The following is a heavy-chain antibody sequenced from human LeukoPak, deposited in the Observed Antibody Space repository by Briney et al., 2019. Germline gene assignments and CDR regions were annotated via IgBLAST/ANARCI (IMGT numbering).Heavy chain of an antibody. V-gene: IGHV1-18*01. J-gene: IGHJ1*01. CDR3: ARDLWSSGSYTLEYFQH. D-gene: IGHD1-26*01. Sequence: GASVKVSCEASGYTFTSYGISWVRQAPGQGLEWMGWISAYNGNTNYAQKLQGRVTMTTDTSTSTAYMELRSLRSDDTAVYYCARDLWSSGSYTLEYFQHWGQGTLVTVSS. CDR1: GYTFTSYG. CDR2: ISAYNGNT.